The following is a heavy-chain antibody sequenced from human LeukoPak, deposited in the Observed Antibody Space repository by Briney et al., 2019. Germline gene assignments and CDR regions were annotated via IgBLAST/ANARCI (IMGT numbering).Heavy chain of an antibody. CDR2: IYYSGST. CDR3: ASSPYYYGSGRSPPTY. D-gene: IGHD3-10*01. CDR1: GGSISSYY. Sequence: PSESLSLTCTVSGGSISSYYWSWIRQPAGKGLEWIGYIYYSGSTNYNPSLKSRVTISVDTSKNQFSLKLSSVTAADTAVYYCASSPYYYGSGRSPPTYWGQGTLVTVSS. J-gene: IGHJ4*02. V-gene: IGHV4-59*08.